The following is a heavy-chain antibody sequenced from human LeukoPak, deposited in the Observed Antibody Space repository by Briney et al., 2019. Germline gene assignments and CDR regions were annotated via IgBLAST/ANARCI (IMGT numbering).Heavy chain of an antibody. CDR2: IWYDGSNK. CDR3: ARSYDRSGYYFRMVEY. J-gene: IGHJ4*02. CDR1: GFIFSSYG. Sequence: PGGSLRLSCAASGFIFSSYGMHWVRQAPGKGLEWVAVIWYDGSNKQYADSAKGRFTISRDNSKNTLYLEMNSLRAEDTAAYYCARSYDRSGYYFRMVEYWGQGTLVTVSS. V-gene: IGHV3-33*01. D-gene: IGHD3-22*01.